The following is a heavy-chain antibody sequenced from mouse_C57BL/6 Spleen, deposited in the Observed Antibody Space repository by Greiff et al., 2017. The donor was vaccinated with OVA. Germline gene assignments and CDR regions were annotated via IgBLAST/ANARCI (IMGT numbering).Heavy chain of an antibody. CDR3: ARGGLCYDDYDWYFDV. CDR2: LNHGSGST. D-gene: IGHD2-4*01. CDR1: GYAFTNYL. Sequence: VQVVESGAELVRPGTSVKVSCTASGYAFTNYLIAWVHQRPGQGLEWLGVLNHGSGSTNCKEKFKGKATLSADKSSSNAYMQLSSLTSEDSAVYFCARGGLCYDDYDWYFDVWGTGTTVTVAS. V-gene: IGHV1-54*01. J-gene: IGHJ1*03.